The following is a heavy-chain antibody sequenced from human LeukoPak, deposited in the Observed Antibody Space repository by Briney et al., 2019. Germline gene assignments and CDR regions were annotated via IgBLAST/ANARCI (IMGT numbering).Heavy chain of an antibody. V-gene: IGHV1-2*02. CDR2: INPNSGGT. CDR3: AIIAVATTSF. CDR1: EYTSTGYK. J-gene: IGHJ4*02. Sequence: ASLKVSCKASEYTSTGYKIHWVRQAPGQGPEWMGWINPNSGGTNYAQKFQGRVTVTRDTSISTVYMELNRLRSDDTAVYYCAIIAVATTSFWGQGTLVTVSS. D-gene: IGHD6-19*01.